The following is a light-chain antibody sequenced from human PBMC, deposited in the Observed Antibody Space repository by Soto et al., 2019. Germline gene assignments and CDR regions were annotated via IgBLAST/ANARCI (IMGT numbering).Light chain of an antibody. V-gene: IGLV2-14*03. J-gene: IGLJ1*01. Sequence: QSVLTQPASVSGSPGQSITISCTGTSSDVGAYKYVSWYQQHPGKVPKLIIYGVSNRPSGVSNRFSGSKSGNTAFLTISGLQPEDEADYYCNSFTGTTTLDVFGTGTKLTVL. CDR1: SSDVGAYKY. CDR2: GVS. CDR3: NSFTGTTTLDV.